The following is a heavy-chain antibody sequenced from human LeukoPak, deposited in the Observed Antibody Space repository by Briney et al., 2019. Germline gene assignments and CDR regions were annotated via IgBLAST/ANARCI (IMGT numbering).Heavy chain of an antibody. CDR2: ITYNSGTI. V-gene: IGHV3-48*02. Sequence: GGSLRLSCAASGFTFRSYAMQWIRQAPVKGLEWVSYITYNSGTIFYADSVKGRFTISRDNAKDSLYLQMSSLRDGDTAVYYCARDSGYSYADDYWGQGTLVTVSS. J-gene: IGHJ4*02. D-gene: IGHD5-18*01. CDR1: GFTFRSYA. CDR3: ARDSGYSYADDY.